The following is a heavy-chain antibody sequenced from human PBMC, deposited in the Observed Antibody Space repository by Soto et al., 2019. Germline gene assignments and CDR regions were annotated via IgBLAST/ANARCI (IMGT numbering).Heavy chain of an antibody. CDR2: IIPIFGTA. V-gene: IGHV1-69*01. Sequence: QVQLVQSGAEVKKPGSSVKVSCKASGGTFSSYAISWVRQAPGQGLEWMGGIIPIFGTANYAQKFQGRVTITADESTSTDYMELSSLRSEDTAVYYCARGGIYCSSTSCYPEGWFDPWGQGTLVTVSS. CDR1: GGTFSSYA. D-gene: IGHD2-2*01. CDR3: ARGGIYCSSTSCYPEGWFDP. J-gene: IGHJ5*02.